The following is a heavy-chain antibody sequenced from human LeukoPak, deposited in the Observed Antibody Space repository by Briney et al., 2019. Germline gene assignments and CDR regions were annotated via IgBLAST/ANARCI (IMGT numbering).Heavy chain of an antibody. Sequence: GESLKISFKGSGYPFTRYWIAWVRPMPGKGLEWMGIIYPGDSDTRYSPSFQGQVTISADKSISTAYLQWSSLKASDTAMYYCARHRDGYADYWGQGTLVTVSS. CDR2: IYPGDSDT. CDR3: ARHRDGYADY. J-gene: IGHJ4*02. CDR1: GYPFTRYW. D-gene: IGHD5-24*01. V-gene: IGHV5-51*01.